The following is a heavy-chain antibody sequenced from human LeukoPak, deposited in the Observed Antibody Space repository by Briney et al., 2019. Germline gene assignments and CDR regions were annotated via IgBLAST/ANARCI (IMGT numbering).Heavy chain of an antibody. CDR2: ISASGGST. CDR3: AKDADVVVPEYFQY. V-gene: IGHV3-23*01. Sequence: GGSLRLSCAASGFTFSTYAMNRVRQAPGKGLEWVSGISASGGSTYYADSVKGRFTISRDNSKNTVFLQMNSLRAEDTAIYYCAKDADVVVPEYFQYWGQGTLVTVSS. D-gene: IGHD2-15*01. CDR1: GFTFSTYA. J-gene: IGHJ1*01.